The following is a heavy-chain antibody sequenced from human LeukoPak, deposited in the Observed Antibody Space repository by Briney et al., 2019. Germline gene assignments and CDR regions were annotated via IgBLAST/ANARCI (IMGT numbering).Heavy chain of an antibody. Sequence: GGSLRLSCAASGSTFSSYSMNWVRQAPGKGLEWVSSISSSSTYLYYADSVKGRFTISRDNAKNSLYLQMNSLRAEDTAVYYCARDNWNGAFDIWGQGTMVTVSS. V-gene: IGHV3-21*01. J-gene: IGHJ3*02. CDR3: ARDNWNGAFDI. CDR2: ISSSSTYL. CDR1: GSTFSSYS. D-gene: IGHD1-20*01.